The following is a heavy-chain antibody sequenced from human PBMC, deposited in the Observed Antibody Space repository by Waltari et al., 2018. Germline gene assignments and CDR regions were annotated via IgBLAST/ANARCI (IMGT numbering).Heavy chain of an antibody. J-gene: IGHJ4*02. V-gene: IGHV4-4*02. Sequence: QVQLQESGPGLVKPSGTLSLPSAVSGASLSSNYWWSWVRQSPGKGLEWIGQIHHSGRTYSTPSLKSRITISVDKSKNQFSLNLSSVNDADTAVYYCAADRGNGLYFDYWGQGTLVTVSS. CDR2: IHHSGRT. CDR3: AADRGNGLYFDY. CDR1: GASLSSNYW. D-gene: IGHD2-15*01.